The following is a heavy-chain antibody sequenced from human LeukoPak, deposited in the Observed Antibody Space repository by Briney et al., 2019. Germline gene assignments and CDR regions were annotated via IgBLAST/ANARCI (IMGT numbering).Heavy chain of an antibody. CDR1: GGSISSSSYY. V-gene: IGHV4-39*07. Sequence: PSETLSLTCTVSGGSISSSSYYWGWIRQPPGKGLEWIGSIYYSGSTYYNLSLKSPVTMSVDTSKNQFSLKLSSVTAAATAVYYCARGPLPLYSSSWYWFDPWGQGTLVTVSS. D-gene: IGHD6-13*01. J-gene: IGHJ5*02. CDR2: IYYSGST. CDR3: ARGPLPLYSSSWYWFDP.